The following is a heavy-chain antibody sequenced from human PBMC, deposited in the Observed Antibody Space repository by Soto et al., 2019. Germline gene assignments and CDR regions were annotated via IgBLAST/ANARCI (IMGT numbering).Heavy chain of an antibody. CDR3: ARVNGYDILTGYFYYYYGMDV. CDR1: GYTFTSYA. J-gene: IGHJ6*02. D-gene: IGHD3-9*01. V-gene: IGHV1-3*01. Sequence: AASVKVSCKASGYTFTSYAMHWVRQAPGQRLEWMGWINAGNGNTKYSQKFQGRVTITRDTSASTAYMELSSLRSEDTAVYYCARVNGYDILTGYFYYYYGMDVWGQGTTVTVSS. CDR2: INAGNGNT.